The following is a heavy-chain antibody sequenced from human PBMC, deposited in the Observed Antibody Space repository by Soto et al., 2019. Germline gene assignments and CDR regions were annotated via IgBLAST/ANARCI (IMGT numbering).Heavy chain of an antibody. CDR2: IDGSGAA. CDR1: GYVFSNYA. Sequence: EVQWMESGGDLGQPGGSLRLSCVASGYVFSNYARAWVRQVPGKGLQWVSRIDGSGAAHYGDSVKGRFTMSRDNSKNTLFLQLDGLRVEDTAVYFSAREDSNRGSAFDAWGHGTWVAVSS. D-gene: IGHD3-10*01. V-gene: IGHV3-23*01. J-gene: IGHJ3*01. CDR3: AREDSNRGSAFDA.